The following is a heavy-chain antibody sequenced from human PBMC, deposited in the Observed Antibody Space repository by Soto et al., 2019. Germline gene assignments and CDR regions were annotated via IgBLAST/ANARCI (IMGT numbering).Heavy chain of an antibody. CDR3: ARARLVRAYCGGDCYAPNAFDI. V-gene: IGHV1-18*01. D-gene: IGHD2-21*02. J-gene: IGHJ3*02. Sequence: ASVNVSCKASGYTFSSYGISWVRQAPGQGLEWMGWISAYNGNTNYAQKLQGRVTMTTDTSTSTAYMELRSLRSDDTAVYYCARARLVRAYCGGDCYAPNAFDIWG. CDR1: GYTFSSYG. CDR2: ISAYNGNT.